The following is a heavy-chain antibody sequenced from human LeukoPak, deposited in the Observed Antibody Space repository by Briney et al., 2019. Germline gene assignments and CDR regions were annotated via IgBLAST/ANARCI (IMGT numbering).Heavy chain of an antibody. D-gene: IGHD6-13*01. CDR2: IYYSGST. J-gene: IGHJ6*02. CDR1: GGSVSSGSYY. CDR3: ARVAESRYSSSWYHHYYYGMDV. V-gene: IGHV4-61*01. Sequence: SETLSLTCTVSGGSVSSGSYYWSWIRQPPGKGLEWIGYIYYSGSTNYNPSLKSRVTISVDTSKNQFSLKLSSVTTADTAVYYCARVAESRYSSSWYHHYYYGMDVWGQGTTVTVSS.